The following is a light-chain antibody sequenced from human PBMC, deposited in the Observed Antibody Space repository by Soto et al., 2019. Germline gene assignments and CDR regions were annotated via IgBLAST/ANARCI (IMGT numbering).Light chain of an antibody. CDR3: CSYAGTYTEV. CDR2: DVS. CDR1: SSDVGGYNY. Sequence: QSVLTQPRSVSGSPGQSVTISCTGTSSDVGGYNYVSWYQQYAGKTPKLLIYDVSKRPSGVPDRFSGSKSGNTASLSISGLQAEDEADYYCCSYAGTYTEVFGGGTQLTAL. J-gene: IGLJ2*01. V-gene: IGLV2-11*01.